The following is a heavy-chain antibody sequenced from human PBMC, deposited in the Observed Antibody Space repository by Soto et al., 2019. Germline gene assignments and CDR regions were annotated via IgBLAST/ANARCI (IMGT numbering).Heavy chain of an antibody. V-gene: IGHV3-9*01. CDR2: ISWNSGSI. D-gene: IGHD2-2*01. CDR3: AKAYCSSTSCLYYYYYYGMDV. J-gene: IGHJ6*02. Sequence: EVQLVESGGGLVQPGRSLRLSCAASGFTFNDYAMHWVRQAPGKGLEWVSGISWNSGSIGYVDSVKGRFTISRDNAKKALYLQMNSLRAEDTALYYCAKAYCSSTSCLYYYYYYGMDVWGQGTTVTVSS. CDR1: GFTFNDYA.